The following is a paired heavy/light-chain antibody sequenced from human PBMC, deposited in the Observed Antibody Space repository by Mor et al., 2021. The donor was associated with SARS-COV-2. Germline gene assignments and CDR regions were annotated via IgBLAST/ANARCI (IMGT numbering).Light chain of an antibody. CDR1: NSNIGSNT. CDR3: AAWDDSLDGVE. J-gene: IGLJ3*02. V-gene: IGLV1-44*01. Sequence: QSVLTQPPSATGTPGQAVTISCSGSNSNIGSNTVAWYQQLPGTAPKLLIYFDNQRPSGVPDRFSASKSDTSASLAISGLQSEDEADYYCAAWDDSLDGVEFGGGTKLTVL. CDR2: FDN.
Heavy chain of an antibody. CDR2: ISGSGTSI. D-gene: IGHD6-13*01. J-gene: IGHJ4*02. CDR3: ARRKSSSSLSGVEY. V-gene: IGHV3-11*01. Sequence: QVQMVESGGGLVKPGGSLRLSCAASGFSFSDYYMSWMRQAPGKGLQWLSHISGSGTSIYYAGSVKGRFTVSRDNAKNSLYLQMNSLRADDTAVYYCARRKSSSSLSGVEYWGQGTLVTVSS. CDR1: GFSFSDYY.